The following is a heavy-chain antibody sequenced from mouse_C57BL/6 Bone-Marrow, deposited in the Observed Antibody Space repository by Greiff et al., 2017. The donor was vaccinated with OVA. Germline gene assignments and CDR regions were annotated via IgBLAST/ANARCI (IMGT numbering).Heavy chain of an antibody. J-gene: IGHJ3*01. CDR3: ARESQDLLWLRLWFAY. CDR2: IYPGSGNT. D-gene: IGHD2-2*01. CDR1: GYTFTDYY. V-gene: IGHV1-76*01. Sequence: QVQLQQSGAELVRPGASVKLSCKASGYTFTDYYINWVKQRPGQGLEWIARIYPGSGNTYYNEKFKGKATLTAEKSSSTAYMQLSSLTSEDSAVYFCARESQDLLWLRLWFAYWGQGTLVTVSA.